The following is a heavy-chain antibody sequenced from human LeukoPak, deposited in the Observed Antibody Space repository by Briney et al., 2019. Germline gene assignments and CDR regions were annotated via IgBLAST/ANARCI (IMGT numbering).Heavy chain of an antibody. CDR2: ITSGGNS. CDR3: ARGQCSSPSCRYFDY. V-gene: IGHV3-66*01. D-gene: IGHD2-2*01. CDR1: GFTVSSTY. J-gene: IGHJ4*02. Sequence: PGGSLRLSCAASGFTVSSTYMNWVRQAPGKGLEWVSVITSGGNSYYADSVKGRFTISRDNSKNTLYLQMNSLRAEGTAVYYCARGQCSSPSCRYFDYWGQGTLVTASS.